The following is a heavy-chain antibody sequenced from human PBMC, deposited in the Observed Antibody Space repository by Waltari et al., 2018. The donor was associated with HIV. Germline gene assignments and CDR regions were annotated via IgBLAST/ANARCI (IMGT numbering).Heavy chain of an antibody. CDR2: ISSSSSYI. Sequence: EVQLVESGGGLVKPGGSLRLSCAASGFTFSSYSMNWVRQAPGKGLEWVSSISSSSSYIYYADSVKGRFTISRDNSKNTLYLQMNSLRAEDTAVYYCARDGHFYDSRPLDYWGQGTLVTVSS. V-gene: IGHV3-21*01. D-gene: IGHD3-22*01. J-gene: IGHJ4*02. CDR3: ARDGHFYDSRPLDY. CDR1: GFTFSSYS.